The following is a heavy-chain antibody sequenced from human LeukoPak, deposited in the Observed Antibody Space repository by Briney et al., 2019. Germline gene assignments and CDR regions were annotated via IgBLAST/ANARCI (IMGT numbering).Heavy chain of an antibody. D-gene: IGHD3-10*01. CDR3: ARGGLTAGFDY. CDR2: INREGSHI. Sequence: GGSLRLSCEASGFTLTTSWMTWVRQAPGQGLEWVTHINREGSHIDYVESVKGRFTISRDSANNALYLEMNSLRGEDTAVYYCARGGLTAGFDYWGEGTLVTVSS. J-gene: IGHJ4*02. CDR1: GFTLTTSW. V-gene: IGHV3-7*01.